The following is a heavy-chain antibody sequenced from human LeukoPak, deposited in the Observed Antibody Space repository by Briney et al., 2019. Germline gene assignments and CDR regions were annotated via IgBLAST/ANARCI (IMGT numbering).Heavy chain of an antibody. CDR1: GDSITSRSFY. J-gene: IGHJ4*02. CDR2: VYYSGRT. D-gene: IGHD7-27*01. Sequence: SETLSLTCFVSGDSITSRSFYWGWIRQPPGKNLEWIGNVYYSGRTSYNPSLKTRVTISVDTSRNHFSLKLTSVTAADTAVYYCASNTGTVFDYWGQGALVTVSS. V-gene: IGHV4-39*02. CDR3: ASNTGTVFDY.